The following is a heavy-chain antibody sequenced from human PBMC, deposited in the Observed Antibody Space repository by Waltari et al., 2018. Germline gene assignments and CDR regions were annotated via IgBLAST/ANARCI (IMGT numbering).Heavy chain of an antibody. CDR2: ISHDGNSK. CDR3: VRDGGGGYNQIDF. Sequence: QVQLVESGGGVVQPGRSLRLPCAAYGFTFRYYSIHRVRQTPGKGLECVAVISHDGNSKHYADSAKGRFTISRDNAENTLFLQMNSLRTEDTAVYYCVRDGGGGYNQIDFWGQGTLVTVSS. J-gene: IGHJ4*02. D-gene: IGHD3-16*01. CDR1: GFTFRYYS. V-gene: IGHV3-30-3*01.